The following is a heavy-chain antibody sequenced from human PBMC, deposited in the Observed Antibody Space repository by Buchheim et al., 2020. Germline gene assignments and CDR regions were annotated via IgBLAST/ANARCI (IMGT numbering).Heavy chain of an antibody. J-gene: IGHJ4*02. CDR3: ASGWNAIDY. D-gene: IGHD1-1*01. V-gene: IGHV4-39*01. CDR1: GGSISSSSFY. Sequence: QLQLQESGPGLVKPSETLSLTCNVSGGSISSSSFYWGWMRQPPGKGLEWIGSLYNSGSTYYNSSLKIRFTISVQTSKNQFSLRLTSVTAADTAVYYCASGWNAIDYWGQGTL. CDR2: LYNSGST.